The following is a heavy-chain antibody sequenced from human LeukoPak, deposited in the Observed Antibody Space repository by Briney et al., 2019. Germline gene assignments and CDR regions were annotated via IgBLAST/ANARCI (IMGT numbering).Heavy chain of an antibody. D-gene: IGHD6-19*01. V-gene: IGHV3-74*01. CDR3: ARVSGWGGQYFQH. CDR1: GFTFSSYW. Sequence: GGSLRLSCAASGFTFSSYWMHWVRQAPGKGLVWVSRINSDGSSTSYADSVKGRFTISRDNAKNTLYLQMNSLRAEDTAVYYCARVSGWGGQYFQHWGQGTLVTVSS. CDR2: INSDGSST. J-gene: IGHJ1*01.